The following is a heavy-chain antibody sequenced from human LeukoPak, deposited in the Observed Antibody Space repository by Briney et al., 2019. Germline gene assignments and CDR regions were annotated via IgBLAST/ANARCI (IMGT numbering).Heavy chain of an antibody. J-gene: IGHJ4*02. V-gene: IGHV1-69*13. CDR2: IIPIFGTA. Sequence: SVKVSCKASGGTFSSYAISWVRQAPGQGLEWMGGIIPIFGTANYAQKFQGRVTITADESTSTAYMELSSLRSEDTAVYYCARTPYDILTGYYLYYFDYWGQGTLVTVSS. CDR1: GGTFSSYA. CDR3: ARTPYDILTGYYLYYFDY. D-gene: IGHD3-9*01.